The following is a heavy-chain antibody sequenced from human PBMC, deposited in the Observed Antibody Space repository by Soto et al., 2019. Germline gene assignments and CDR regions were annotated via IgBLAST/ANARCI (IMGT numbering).Heavy chain of an antibody. CDR1: GFSLSTKTVG. D-gene: IGHD4-17*01. V-gene: IGHV2-5*02. Sequence: QITLKESGPTVVKPTQTLTLTCTFSGFSLSTKTVGVGWIRQPPGKALEWLALIYWDDDKRYSQSLKNRLTIAMDTSKNLVILAMTNMGPLDTATYYCAHPVTRYDYFDYWGQGSLVTVSS. J-gene: IGHJ4*02. CDR3: AHPVTRYDYFDY. CDR2: IYWDDDK.